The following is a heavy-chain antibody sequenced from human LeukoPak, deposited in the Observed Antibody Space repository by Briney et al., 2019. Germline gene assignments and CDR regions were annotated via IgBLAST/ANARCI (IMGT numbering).Heavy chain of an antibody. J-gene: IGHJ4*02. CDR3: AREDLYWSGGSCYSVY. D-gene: IGHD2-15*01. CDR1: GFTVSSNY. V-gene: IGHV3-53*01. CDR2: IYSGGST. Sequence: PGGSLRLSCAASGFTVSSNYMSWVRQAPGKGLEWVSVIYSGGSTYYADSVKGRFTISRDNSKNTLYLQMNSLRAEDTAVYYFAREDLYWSGGSCYSVYWGQGTLVTVSS.